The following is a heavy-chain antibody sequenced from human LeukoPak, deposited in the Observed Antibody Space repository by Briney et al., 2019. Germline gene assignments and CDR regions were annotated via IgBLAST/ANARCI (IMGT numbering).Heavy chain of an antibody. Sequence: GESLKISCKGSGYSFTSYWLGWVRQMPGKGLEWMGIIYPGDSDTRYSPSFQGQVTISADKSISTAYLQWSSLKASDTAMYYCARGYYDFWSGYSGYFDYWGQGTLVTVSS. CDR2: IYPGDSDT. D-gene: IGHD3-3*01. J-gene: IGHJ4*02. CDR3: ARGYYDFWSGYSGYFDY. CDR1: GYSFTSYW. V-gene: IGHV5-51*01.